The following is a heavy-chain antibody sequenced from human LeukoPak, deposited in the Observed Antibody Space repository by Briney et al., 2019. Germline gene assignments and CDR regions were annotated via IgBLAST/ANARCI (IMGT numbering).Heavy chain of an antibody. J-gene: IGHJ4*02. CDR1: GFTFSDSF. CDR2: TRNKADSYTA. CDR3: ATSSWYRLAY. D-gene: IGHD6-13*01. V-gene: IGHV3-72*01. Sequence: PAGGSLRLSCAASGFTFSDSFMYWVRQAPGKGLEWVGRTRNKADSYTAEYAASVKGRFTISRDESKNSLYLQISSLETEDAAVYYCATSSWYRLAYWGQGSLVTVSS.